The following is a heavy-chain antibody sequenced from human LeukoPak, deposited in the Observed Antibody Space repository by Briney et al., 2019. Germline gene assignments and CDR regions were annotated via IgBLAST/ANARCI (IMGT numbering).Heavy chain of an antibody. J-gene: IGHJ4*02. CDR3: AREPTYSSSWYTSCDY. D-gene: IGHD6-13*01. CDR2: ISWNSGII. Sequence: GGSLRLSCAASGFTFHDYAMHWVRQAPGKGLEWVSGISWNSGIIGYADSVKGRFTISRDNAKNSLYLQMNSLRAEDTAVYYCAREPTYSSSWYTSCDYWGQGTLVTVSS. CDR1: GFTFHDYA. V-gene: IGHV3-9*01.